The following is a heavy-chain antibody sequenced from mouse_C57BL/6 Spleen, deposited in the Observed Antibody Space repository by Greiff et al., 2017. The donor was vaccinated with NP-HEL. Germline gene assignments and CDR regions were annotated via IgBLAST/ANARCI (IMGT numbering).Heavy chain of an antibody. CDR3: AILTPCAD. V-gene: IGHV1-69*01. CDR2: IDPSDSYT. CDR1: GYTFTSYW. J-gene: IGHJ3*01. Sequence: QVQLQQPGAELVMPGASVKLSCKASGYTFTSYWMHWVQQRPGQGLEWIGEIDPSDSYTNYNQKFKGKSTLTVDKSSSTAYMQLSSLTSEDSAVYYCAILTPCADWGQGTLVTVSA. D-gene: IGHD1-1*01.